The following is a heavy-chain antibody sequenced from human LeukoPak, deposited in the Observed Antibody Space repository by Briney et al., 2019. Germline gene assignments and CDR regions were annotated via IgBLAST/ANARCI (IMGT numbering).Heavy chain of an antibody. CDR2: FDPEDGET. Sequence: ASVKVSCKVSGYTLTELSMHWVRQAPGKGLEWMGGFDPEDGETIYAQKFQGRVTMTEDTSTDTAYMELSSLRSEDTAVYYCATGGSYYGPTPPNFDYWGQGTLVTVSS. J-gene: IGHJ4*02. CDR3: ATGGSYYGPTPPNFDY. V-gene: IGHV1-24*01. D-gene: IGHD1-26*01. CDR1: GYTLTELS.